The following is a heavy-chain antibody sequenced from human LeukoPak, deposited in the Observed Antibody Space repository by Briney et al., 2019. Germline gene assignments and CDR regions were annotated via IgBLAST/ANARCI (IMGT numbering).Heavy chain of an antibody. J-gene: IGHJ6*03. V-gene: IGHV1-18*01. CDR2: ISAYNGNT. CDR1: GYTFTSYG. Sequence: ASVKVSCKASGYTFTSYGISWVRQAPGQGLEWMGWISAYNGNTNYAQKLQGRVTMTTDTSTSTAYMELRSLRSDDTAVYYCARDHMVRGDYYYMDVWGKGTTVTISS. CDR3: ARDHMVRGDYYYMDV. D-gene: IGHD3-10*01.